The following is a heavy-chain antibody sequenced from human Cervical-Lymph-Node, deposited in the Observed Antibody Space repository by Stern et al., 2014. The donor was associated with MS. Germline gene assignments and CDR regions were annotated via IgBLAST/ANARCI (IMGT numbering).Heavy chain of an antibody. D-gene: IGHD3-16*01. Sequence: QVQLMQSGGGVVQPGRSLRLSCAASGFTFSSYAMHWVRQAPGKGLEWVAVISYDGSNKYYADSVKGRFTISRDNSKNTLYLQMNSLRAEDTAVYYCARMGGVYAVYYYYGMDVWGQGTTVTVSS. CDR1: GFTFSSYA. J-gene: IGHJ6*02. CDR3: ARMGGVYAVYYYYGMDV. V-gene: IGHV3-30*04. CDR2: ISYDGSNK.